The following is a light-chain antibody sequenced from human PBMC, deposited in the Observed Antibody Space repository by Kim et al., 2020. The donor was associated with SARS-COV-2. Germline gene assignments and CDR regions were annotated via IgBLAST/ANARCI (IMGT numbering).Light chain of an antibody. J-gene: IGLJ2*01. Sequence: GQRITLSCSRDTSNNGSNHLYWYQLVAGTAPKLLISENNQRPSGVPGRFSGSKSGTSASLAISGLRSDDEAPYHGAVWDDKLSAVVFGGGTQLTVL. CDR1: TSNNGSNH. V-gene: IGLV1-47*01. CDR2: ENN. CDR3: AVWDDKLSAVV.